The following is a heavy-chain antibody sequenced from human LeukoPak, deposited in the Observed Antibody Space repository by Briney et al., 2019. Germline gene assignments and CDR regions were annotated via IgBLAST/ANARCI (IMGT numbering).Heavy chain of an antibody. CDR3: ARQSTGSYFSPIDY. CDR2: VSTYNGNT. J-gene: IGHJ4*02. D-gene: IGHD1-26*01. CDR1: GYTFTSYG. V-gene: IGHV1-18*01. Sequence: ASVKVSCKASGYTFTSYGISWVRQAPGQGLEWMGWVSTYNGNTKYAQNLQGRVTTTTDTSTSTAYMELRSLRSDDTAMYYCARQSTGSYFSPIDYWGQGTLVTVSS.